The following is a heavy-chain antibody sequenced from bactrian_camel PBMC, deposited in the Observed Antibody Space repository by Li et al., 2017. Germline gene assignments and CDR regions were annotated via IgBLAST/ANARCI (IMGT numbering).Heavy chain of an antibody. J-gene: IGHJ4*01. D-gene: IGHD1*01. V-gene: IGHV3S54*01. Sequence: VQLVESGGGSVQAGGSLRLSCVASDYPWGNNCMGWFRQPPGKEREGVAAIAIGGESTFIGDSVKGRFTISKDNAQHILYLQMDSLKDEDTAVYYCAAGSSGAGYTFLRADAFPYWGQGTQVTVS. CDR3: AAGSSGAGYTFLRADAFPY. CDR2: IAIGGEST. CDR1: DYPWGNNC.